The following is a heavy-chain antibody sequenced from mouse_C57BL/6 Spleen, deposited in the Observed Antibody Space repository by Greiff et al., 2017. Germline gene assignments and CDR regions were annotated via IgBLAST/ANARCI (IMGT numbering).Heavy chain of an antibody. D-gene: IGHD2-1*01. V-gene: IGHV1-69*01. J-gene: IGHJ3*01. Sequence: QVQLQQSGAELVMPGASVKLSCKASGYTFTSYWMHWVKQRPGQGLEWIGKIDPSDSCTNYNQKFKGKSTLTVDKSSSTAYMQLSSPTSEDAAFYYGARGYGNYWFAYWGQGTLVTGSA. CDR1: GYTFTSYW. CDR2: IDPSDSCT. CDR3: ARGYGNYWFAY.